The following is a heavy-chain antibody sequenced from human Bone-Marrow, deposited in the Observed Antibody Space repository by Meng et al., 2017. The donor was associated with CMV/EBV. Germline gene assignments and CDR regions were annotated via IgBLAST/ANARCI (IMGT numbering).Heavy chain of an antibody. CDR3: ASYSGTYSIHYFEY. CDR1: GGSIGSSSYY. CDR2: ISYSGST. V-gene: IGHV4-39*01. D-gene: IGHD1-26*01. J-gene: IGHJ4*02. Sequence: SETLSLTCSVSGGSIGSSSYYWDWIRQPPGKGLEYIGGISYSGSTYYNPSLKSRVTISVDTSKNQFSLKLTSVTAADTAVYHCASYSGTYSIHYFEYWGQGTLVTVSS.